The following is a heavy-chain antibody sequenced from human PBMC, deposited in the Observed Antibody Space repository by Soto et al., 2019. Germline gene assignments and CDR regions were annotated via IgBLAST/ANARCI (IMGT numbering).Heavy chain of an antibody. J-gene: IGHJ5*02. Sequence: SGGSLRLSCAASGFTFSSYAMSWVRQAPGKGLEWVSAISGSGGSTYYADSVKGRFTISRDNSKNTLYLQMNSLRAEDTAVYYCARNTRGDFWSGRHPAFDPWGQGTLVTVSS. CDR2: ISGSGGST. D-gene: IGHD3-3*01. V-gene: IGHV3-23*01. CDR1: GFTFSSYA. CDR3: ARNTRGDFWSGRHPAFDP.